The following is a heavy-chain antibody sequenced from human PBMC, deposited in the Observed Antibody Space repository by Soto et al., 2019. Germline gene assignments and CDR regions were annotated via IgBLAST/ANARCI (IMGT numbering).Heavy chain of an antibody. D-gene: IGHD4-4*01. CDR1: GGTFSNDI. V-gene: IGHV1-3*01. CDR3: ASSYSNYALIDYYYYGMDV. J-gene: IGHJ6*02. CDR2: ISAGNSNT. Sequence: GASVKVSCKTSGGTFSNDIITWVRQAPGQGLEWMGWISAGNSNTSYSQKFQGRVTITRDTSASTAYMELSSLRSEDTAVYYCASSYSNYALIDYYYYGMDVRGQGTTVTVSS.